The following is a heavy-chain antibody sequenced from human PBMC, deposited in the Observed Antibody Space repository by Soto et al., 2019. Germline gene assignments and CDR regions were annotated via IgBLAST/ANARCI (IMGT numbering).Heavy chain of an antibody. CDR3: ARLAEYSLFDY. CDR2: IYYSGST. CDR1: GGSISSSSYY. D-gene: IGHD6-6*01. Sequence: SETLSLTCTVSGGSISSSSYYWGWIRQPPGKGLEWIGSIYYSGSTYYNPSLKSRVTISVDTSKNQFSLKLSSVTAADTAVYYCARLAEYSLFDYWGQGTLVTVSS. V-gene: IGHV4-39*01. J-gene: IGHJ4*02.